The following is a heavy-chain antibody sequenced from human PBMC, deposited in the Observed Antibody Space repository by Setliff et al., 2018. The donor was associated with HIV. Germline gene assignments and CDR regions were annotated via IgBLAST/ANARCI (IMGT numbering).Heavy chain of an antibody. CDR1: GGSFNDYY. J-gene: IGHJ5*02. CDR2: IDHSGST. D-gene: IGHD3-10*01. Sequence: SETLSLTCAVYGGSFNDYYWTWIRQPPGKGLEWIGEIDHSGSTKYHASLKSRVTISIDTSKNQISLMLSSVTAADTAVYYCARDRHSSGSGSYGPWGPGILVTVPS. V-gene: IGHV4-34*01. CDR3: ARDRHSSGSGSYGP.